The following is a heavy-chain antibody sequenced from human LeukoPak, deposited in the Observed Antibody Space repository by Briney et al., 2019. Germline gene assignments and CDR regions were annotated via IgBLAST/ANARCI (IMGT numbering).Heavy chain of an antibody. Sequence: SKTLSLTCTVSGGSISSSSYYWGWIRQPPGKGLEWIGSIYYSGSTYYNPSLKSRVTISVDTSKNQFSLKLSSVTAADTAVYYCARSSSGWLFDYWGQGTLVTVSS. D-gene: IGHD6-19*01. CDR2: IYYSGST. CDR1: GGSISSSSYY. CDR3: ARSSSGWLFDY. V-gene: IGHV4-39*07. J-gene: IGHJ4*02.